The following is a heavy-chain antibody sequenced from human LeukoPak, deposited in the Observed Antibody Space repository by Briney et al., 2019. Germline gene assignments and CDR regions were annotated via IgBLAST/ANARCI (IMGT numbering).Heavy chain of an antibody. Sequence: GASVKVSCKASGYTFTSYGISWVRQAPGQGLEWMGWISAYNGNTNYAQKLQGRVTMTTDTSTSTAYMELRSLRSDDTAVYYCARSRVETYYYDSSGYPPDYWGQGTLVTVSS. J-gene: IGHJ4*02. CDR3: ARSRVETYYYDSSGYPPDY. V-gene: IGHV1-18*01. CDR2: ISAYNGNT. D-gene: IGHD3-22*01. CDR1: GYTFTSYG.